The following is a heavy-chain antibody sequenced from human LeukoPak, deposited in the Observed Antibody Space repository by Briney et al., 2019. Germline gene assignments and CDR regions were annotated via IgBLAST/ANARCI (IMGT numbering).Heavy chain of an antibody. D-gene: IGHD5-24*01. CDR1: GGTFSSYA. CDR2: IIPILGIA. CDR3: ARGGDGYNFSLFDY. J-gene: IGHJ4*02. Sequence: SVKVSCKASGGTFSSYAISWVRQAPGQGLEWMGRIIPILGIANYAQKFQGRVTITADKSTSTAYMELSSLRSEDTAVYYCARGGDGYNFSLFDYWGQGTLVTVSS. V-gene: IGHV1-69*04.